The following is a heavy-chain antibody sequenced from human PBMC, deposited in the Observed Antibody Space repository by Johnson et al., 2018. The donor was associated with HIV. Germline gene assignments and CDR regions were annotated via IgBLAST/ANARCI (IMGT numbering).Heavy chain of an antibody. CDR2: IRSKANSYAT. CDR3: ATARRAIDV. V-gene: IGHV3-73*01. D-gene: IGHD6-6*01. CDR1: GFTFSGSA. J-gene: IGHJ3*01. Sequence: VQLVESGGGLVQPGGSLKLSCAASGFTFSGSAMHWVRQASGKGLEWVGRIRSKANSYATVSAASVKGRFTISREDSKNTLYLQMNSLRAEDTAVYYCATARRAIDVWGQGTMATVSS.